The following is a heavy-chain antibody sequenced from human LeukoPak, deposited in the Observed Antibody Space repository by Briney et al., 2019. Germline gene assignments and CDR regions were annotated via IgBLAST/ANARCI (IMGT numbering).Heavy chain of an antibody. J-gene: IGHJ3*02. V-gene: IGHV3-48*01. CDR3: ARTMVARGSYDAFDI. Sequence: GGSLRLSCAASGFIFSSYGMNWVRQAPGKGLEWVSYISLSSSSIHYADSVKGRFTISRDNSKNTLYLQINTLRVEDTAVYYCARTMVARGSYDAFDIWGQGTMVTVSS. D-gene: IGHD4/OR15-4a*01. CDR2: ISLSSSSI. CDR1: GFIFSSYG.